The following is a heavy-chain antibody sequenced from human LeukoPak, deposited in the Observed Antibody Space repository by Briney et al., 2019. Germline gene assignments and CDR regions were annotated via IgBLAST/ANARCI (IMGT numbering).Heavy chain of an antibody. CDR3: ARDLRATEEQGIWFGESDNWFDP. CDR2: INALSNDI. Sequence: GGSLRLSCAASGFTFSGYTMNWVRQAPGRGLEWVASINALSNDIHYTDSLKGRFTISRDNAKNSLYLQMNSLRAEDTAVYYCARDLRATEEQGIWFGESDNWFDPWGQGTLVTVSS. D-gene: IGHD3-10*01. CDR1: GFTFSGYT. J-gene: IGHJ5*02. V-gene: IGHV3-21*01.